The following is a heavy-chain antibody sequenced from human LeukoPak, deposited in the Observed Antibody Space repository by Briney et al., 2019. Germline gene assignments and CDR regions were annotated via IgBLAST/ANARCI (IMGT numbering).Heavy chain of an antibody. CDR1: GFTFNNYA. CDR3: AKEYGSGSYSDFDY. J-gene: IGHJ4*02. D-gene: IGHD3-10*01. V-gene: IGHV3-23*01. Sequence: PGGSLRLSCAASGFTFNNYAMTWVRQAPGKGLEWVSTISGSAGSEYSADSVKGRFTIFRDNAKSTLYLQMNSLRAEDTAVYYCAKEYGSGSYSDFDYWGQGTLVTVSS. CDR2: ISGSAGSE.